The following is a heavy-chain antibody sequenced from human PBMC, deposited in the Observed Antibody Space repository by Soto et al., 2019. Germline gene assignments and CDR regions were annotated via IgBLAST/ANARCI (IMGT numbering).Heavy chain of an antibody. D-gene: IGHD1-1*01. CDR2: INHSGST. Sequence: SETLSLTCAVYGGSFSGYYWSWIRQPPGKGLEWIGEINHSGSTNYNPSLKSRVTISVDTSKNQFSLKLSSVTAADTAVYYCARGASLQERYYYYYMDVWGKGTTVTVSS. V-gene: IGHV4-34*01. J-gene: IGHJ6*03. CDR1: GGSFSGYY. CDR3: ARGASLQERYYYYYMDV.